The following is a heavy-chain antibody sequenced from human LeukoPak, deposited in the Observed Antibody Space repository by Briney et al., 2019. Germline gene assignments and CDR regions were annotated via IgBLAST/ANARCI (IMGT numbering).Heavy chain of an antibody. CDR3: ARDWLPAAYEYLQH. D-gene: IGHD2-2*01. J-gene: IGHJ1*01. CDR1: GFTFSSYA. Sequence: GGSLRLSCAASGFTFSSYAMHWVRQAPGKGLEWVAVISYDGSNKYYADSVKGRFTISRDNSKNTLYLQMNSLRAEDTAVYYCARDWLPAAYEYLQHWGQGTLVTVSS. V-gene: IGHV3-30*04. CDR2: ISYDGSNK.